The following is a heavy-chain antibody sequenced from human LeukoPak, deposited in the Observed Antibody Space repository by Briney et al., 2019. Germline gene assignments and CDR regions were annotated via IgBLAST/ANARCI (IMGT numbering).Heavy chain of an antibody. D-gene: IGHD3-3*01. J-gene: IGHJ6*03. V-gene: IGHV4-30-4*08. CDR1: GGSNSSGDYY. CDR2: IYYSGST. Sequence: SQTLSLTCTVSGGSNSSGDYYWSWIRQPPGKGLEWIGYIYYSGSTYYNPSLKSRVTISVDTSKNQFSLKLSSVTAADTAVYYCAREAHDFWSGYPYYYYYYMDVWGKGTTVTVSS. CDR3: AREAHDFWSGYPYYYYYYMDV.